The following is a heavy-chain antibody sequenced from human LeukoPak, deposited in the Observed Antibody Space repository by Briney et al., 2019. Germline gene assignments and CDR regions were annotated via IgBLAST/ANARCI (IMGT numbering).Heavy chain of an antibody. D-gene: IGHD3-3*01. CDR2: ISGSGGST. Sequence: GGSLRLSCAASGFTFSSYAMSWVRQAPGKGLEWVSAISGSGGSTYYADSVKGRFTISRDNSKNTLYLQMNSLRAEDTAVYYCASGYYDFWSVGYFDYWGQGTLVTVSS. V-gene: IGHV3-23*01. CDR1: GFTFSSYA. CDR3: ASGYYDFWSVGYFDY. J-gene: IGHJ4*02.